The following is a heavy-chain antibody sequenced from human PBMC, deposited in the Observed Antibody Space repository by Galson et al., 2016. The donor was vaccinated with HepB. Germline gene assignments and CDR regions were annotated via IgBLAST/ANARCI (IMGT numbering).Heavy chain of an antibody. CDR3: ARDQAPLPGDY. Sequence: SVKVSCKASGYTFTSRGISWVRQAPGQGPEWMGWISAYDGHTNYGQKLQDRLTMTTDTSTSTAYVELRSLRSDDTAVYYCARDQAPLPGDYWGQGTLVTVSS. V-gene: IGHV1-18*01. J-gene: IGHJ4*02. CDR1: GYTFTSRG. CDR2: ISAYDGHT. D-gene: IGHD2-15*01.